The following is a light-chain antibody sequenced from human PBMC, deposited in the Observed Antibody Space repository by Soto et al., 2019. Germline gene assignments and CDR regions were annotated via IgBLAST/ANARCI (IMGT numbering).Light chain of an antibody. CDR2: GAS. CDR1: RSISGD. CDR3: QQYDSWPHT. V-gene: IGKV3-15*01. J-gene: IGKJ2*01. Sequence: EIVMTQSPVTLSVSPGERVTLSCGASRSISGDLAWYQQKPGQAPRLVIYGASTRATGVPARFSGSGSATEFTLTISSLQSEDFAVYYCQQYDSWPHTFGLGTSLEIK.